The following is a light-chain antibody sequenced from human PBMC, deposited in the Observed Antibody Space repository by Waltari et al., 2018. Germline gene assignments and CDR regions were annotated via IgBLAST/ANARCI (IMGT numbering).Light chain of an antibody. CDR3: AAWDDSLNGFYV. J-gene: IGLJ1*01. V-gene: IGLV1-44*01. CDR1: SSNIGSNT. Sequence: QSVLTQPPSASGTPGQRVTISCSGSSSNIGSNTVNWYQQLPGTAPKRLIYSNNQRPSGVPDRFSCSKSGTAASLAISGLQSEDEADYYCAAWDDSLNGFYVFGTGTKVTVL. CDR2: SNN.